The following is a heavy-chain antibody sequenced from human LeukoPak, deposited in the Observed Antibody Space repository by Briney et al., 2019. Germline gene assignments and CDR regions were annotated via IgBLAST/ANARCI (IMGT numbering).Heavy chain of an antibody. D-gene: IGHD3-10*01. J-gene: IGHJ4*02. CDR3: ARDLPGSLSEFDY. CDR1: GGTFSNYA. CDR2: INPNSGGT. Sequence: ASVRVSCKASGGTFSNYAINWVRQAPGQGLEWMGWINPNSGGTDYAQKFQGRVTMTRDTSISTAYMELSRLRSDDTAVYYCARDLPGSLSEFDYWGQGTLVTVSS. V-gene: IGHV1-2*02.